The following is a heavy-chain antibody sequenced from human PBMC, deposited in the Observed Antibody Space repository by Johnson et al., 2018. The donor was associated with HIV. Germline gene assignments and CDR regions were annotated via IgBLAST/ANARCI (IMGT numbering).Heavy chain of an antibody. CDR2: ISWNSGSI. CDR3: AKDAIVVVTAGAFDI. J-gene: IGHJ3*02. Sequence: VQLVESGGGLVQPGRSLRLSCAASGFTFDDYAMHWVRQAPGKGLEWVSGISWNSGSIGYADSVKGRFTISRDNAKNSLYLQMNSLRAEDTALYYCAKDAIVVVTAGAFDIWGQGTMVTVSS. CDR1: GFTFDDYA. D-gene: IGHD2-21*02. V-gene: IGHV3-9*01.